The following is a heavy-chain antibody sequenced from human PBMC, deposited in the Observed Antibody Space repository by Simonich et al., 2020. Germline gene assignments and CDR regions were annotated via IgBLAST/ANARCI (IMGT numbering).Heavy chain of an antibody. V-gene: IGHV1-18*01. CDR3: ARASRGTWWYYYFDY. CDR2: ISAYNGNT. J-gene: IGHJ4*02. CDR1: GYTFTSYG. Sequence: QVQLVQSGAEVKKPGASVKVSCKASGYTFTSYGISWVRQAPGQGLEWMGWISAYNGNTNDAQKLQGRVTMTPDTSTSTAYMELRSLRSDDTAVYYCARASRGTWWYYYFDYWGQGTLVTVSS. D-gene: IGHD2-15*01.